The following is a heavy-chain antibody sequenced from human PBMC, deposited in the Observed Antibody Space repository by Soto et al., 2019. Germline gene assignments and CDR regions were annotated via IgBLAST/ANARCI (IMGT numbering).Heavy chain of an antibody. CDR3: ARAAWELPTDY. Sequence: QVQLVESGGGVVQPGRSLRLSCAASGFTFSSYAMHWVRQAPGKGLEWVAVISYDGSNKYYADSVKGRFTISRDNSKNTLYLQMNSLRAEDTAVYYWARAAWELPTDYWGQGTLVTVSS. CDR1: GFTFSSYA. V-gene: IGHV3-30-3*01. D-gene: IGHD1-26*01. CDR2: ISYDGSNK. J-gene: IGHJ4*02.